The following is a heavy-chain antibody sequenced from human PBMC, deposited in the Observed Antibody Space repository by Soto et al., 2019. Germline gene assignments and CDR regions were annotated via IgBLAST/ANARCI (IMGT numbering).Heavy chain of an antibody. V-gene: IGHV3-23*01. D-gene: IGHD3-22*01. J-gene: IGHJ4*02. CDR1: GFTFSTYG. CDR3: AKGLYDNSGYYMPN. CDR2: ISSSGATT. Sequence: PVGSLRLSCVASGFTFSTYGMNWVRQTPGEGLDWVSSISSSGATTYYADSVKGRFLISRDNSKDSLYLQMYSMRAEDTGIYYCAKGLYDNSGYYMPNWGQGTLVTVSS.